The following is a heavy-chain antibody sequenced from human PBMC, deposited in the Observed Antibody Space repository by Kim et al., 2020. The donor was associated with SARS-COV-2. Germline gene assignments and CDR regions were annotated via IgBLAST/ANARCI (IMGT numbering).Heavy chain of an antibody. Sequence: GGSLRLSCAASGFTFSSYGMHWVRQAPGKGLEWVAVISYDGSNKYYADSVKGRFTISRDNSKNTLYLQMNSLRAEDTAVYYCAKDRVLRYFDWLGDGMDVWGQGTTVTVSS. D-gene: IGHD3-9*01. V-gene: IGHV3-30*18. CDR1: GFTFSSYG. J-gene: IGHJ6*02. CDR2: ISYDGSNK. CDR3: AKDRVLRYFDWLGDGMDV.